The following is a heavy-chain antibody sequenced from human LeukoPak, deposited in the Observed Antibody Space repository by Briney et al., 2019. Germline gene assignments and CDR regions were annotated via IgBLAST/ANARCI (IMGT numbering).Heavy chain of an antibody. CDR1: GFTFSSYA. Sequence: GGSLRLSCAASGFTFSSYAMSWVRQAPGKGLEWVSAISGSGGSTYYADSVKGRFTISRDNSKNTLYLQMNSLRAEDTAVYYCARGPFHTYNWDYWGQGTLVTVSS. CDR2: ISGSGGST. CDR3: ARGPFHTYNWDY. V-gene: IGHV3-23*01. J-gene: IGHJ4*02. D-gene: IGHD5-24*01.